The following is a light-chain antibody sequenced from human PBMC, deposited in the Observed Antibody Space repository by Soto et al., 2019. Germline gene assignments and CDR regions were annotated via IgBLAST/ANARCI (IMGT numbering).Light chain of an antibody. CDR3: QQSYSTPRGLT. CDR2: AAS. V-gene: IGKV1-39*01. CDR1: QSISSY. Sequence: DIPMTQSPSSLSASVGDRVTITCRASQSISSYLNWYQQKPGKAPKLLIYAASSLQSGVPSRFSGSGSGTDFTLTISSLQPEYFATYYCQQSYSTPRGLTFGGGTKVEIK. J-gene: IGKJ4*01.